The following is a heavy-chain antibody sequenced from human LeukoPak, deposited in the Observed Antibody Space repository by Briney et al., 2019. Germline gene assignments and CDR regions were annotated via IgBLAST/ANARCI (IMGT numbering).Heavy chain of an antibody. CDR2: IIPILGIA. CDR1: GGTFSSYT. J-gene: IGHJ6*03. V-gene: IGHV1-69*04. D-gene: IGHD6-13*01. Sequence: ASVKVSCKASGGTFSSYTISWVRQAPGQGLERMGRIIPILGIANYAQKFQGRVTITADESTSTAYMELSSLRSEDTAMYYCARDDSSSFGYYYYMDVWGKGTTVTVSS. CDR3: ARDDSSSFGYYYYMDV.